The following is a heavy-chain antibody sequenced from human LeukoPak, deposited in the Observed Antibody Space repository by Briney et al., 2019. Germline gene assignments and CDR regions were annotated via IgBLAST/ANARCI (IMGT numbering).Heavy chain of an antibody. CDR3: ARHGSGNSCFDY. CDR2: IYHSGST. D-gene: IGHD3-10*01. CDR1: GGSISSTNW. J-gene: IGHJ4*02. V-gene: IGHV4-4*02. Sequence: SETLSLTCAVSGGSISSTNWWSWVRQPPGKGLEWIGEIYHSGSTNYNPSLKSRVTILVDNSKNQFSLKVSSVTAADTAVYYCARHGSGNSCFDYWGQGTLVTVSS.